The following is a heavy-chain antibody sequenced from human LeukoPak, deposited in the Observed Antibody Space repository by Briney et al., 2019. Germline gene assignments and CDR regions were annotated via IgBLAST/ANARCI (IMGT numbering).Heavy chain of an antibody. CDR2: IKEDGSEK. J-gene: IGHJ4*02. D-gene: IGHD3-9*01. Sequence: GSLRLSCAASGFTFSNCWMRWVRQAPGKGLEWVANIKEDGSEKYYVDSVKGRFTISRDNAKKLLYLQMNSLRVEDTAVYYCARVLTVAAYDYWGQGTLVTVSS. CDR3: ARVLTVAAYDY. CDR1: GFTFSNCW. V-gene: IGHV3-7*01.